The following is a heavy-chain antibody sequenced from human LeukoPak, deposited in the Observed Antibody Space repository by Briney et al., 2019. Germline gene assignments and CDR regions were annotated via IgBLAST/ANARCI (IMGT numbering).Heavy chain of an antibody. CDR1: GFTFSSYG. CDR2: IRYDGSNK. Sequence: VGSLRLSCAASGFTFSSYGMHWVRQAPGKGLEWVAFIRYDGSNKYYADSVKGRFTISRDNSKNTLYLQMNSLRAEDTAVYYCAKLKGYCSSTSCPAWGQGTLVTVSS. V-gene: IGHV3-30*02. CDR3: AKLKGYCSSTSCPA. D-gene: IGHD2-2*01. J-gene: IGHJ5*02.